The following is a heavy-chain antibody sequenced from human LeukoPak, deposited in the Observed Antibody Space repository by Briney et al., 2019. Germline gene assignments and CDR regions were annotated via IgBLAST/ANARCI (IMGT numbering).Heavy chain of an antibody. V-gene: IGHV3-48*01. CDR1: GFTFSSYG. CDR3: AKFEWELPFDY. Sequence: GGSLRLSCTASGFTFSSYGMNWVRQAPGKGLEWVSFISSSNSAIYYADSVKGRFTISRDNSKNTLYLQMNSLRAEDTAVYYCAKFEWELPFDYWGQGTLVTASS. CDR2: ISSSNSAI. D-gene: IGHD1-26*01. J-gene: IGHJ4*02.